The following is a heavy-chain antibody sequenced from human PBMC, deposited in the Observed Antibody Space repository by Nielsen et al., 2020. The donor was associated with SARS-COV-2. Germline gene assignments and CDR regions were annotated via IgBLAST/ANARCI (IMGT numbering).Heavy chain of an antibody. CDR2: IGGSGVPT. CDR1: GFTFSSDV. D-gene: IGHD2-15*01. Sequence: GESLKISCAASGFTFSSDVMTWVRQAPGKGLEWVSLIGGSGVPTYYADSVKGRFTISRDNPKNTLYLEMSSLRAEDTAIYYCARDAYCSGGSCDWYFDLWGRGTLVTVSS. CDR3: ARDAYCSGGSCDWYFDL. J-gene: IGHJ2*01. V-gene: IGHV3-23*01.